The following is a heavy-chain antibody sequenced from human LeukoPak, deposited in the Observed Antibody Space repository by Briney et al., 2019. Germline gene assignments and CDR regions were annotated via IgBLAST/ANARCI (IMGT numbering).Heavy chain of an antibody. CDR1: GYTFTSYP. D-gene: IGHD4-17*01. J-gene: IGHJ4*02. CDR3: ARGYDYGDYVGDFDY. CDR2: ITTYNGNT. V-gene: IGHV1-18*01. Sequence: GASVKVSCKASGYTFTSYPISWVRHAPGQGLEWMGWITTYNGNTNYAQKLQGRVTMTTDTSTSTAYMDLRGLRSDDTAVYYCARGYDYGDYVGDFDYWGQGTLVTVSS.